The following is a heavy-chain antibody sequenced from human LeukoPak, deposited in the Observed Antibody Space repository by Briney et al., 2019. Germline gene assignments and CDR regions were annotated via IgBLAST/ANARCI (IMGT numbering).Heavy chain of an antibody. CDR3: ARDPNSGSYWTYFDY. CDR2: INPNSGGT. Sequence: ASVKVSCKASGYTFSGFYLNWVRQAPGQGLEWMGWINPNSGGTNYAENFQGRVTMTRDTSINTAYMELSRLTSDDTAVYYCARDPNSGSYWTYFDYWGQGTLVIVSS. D-gene: IGHD1-26*01. CDR1: GYTFSGFY. V-gene: IGHV1-2*02. J-gene: IGHJ4*02.